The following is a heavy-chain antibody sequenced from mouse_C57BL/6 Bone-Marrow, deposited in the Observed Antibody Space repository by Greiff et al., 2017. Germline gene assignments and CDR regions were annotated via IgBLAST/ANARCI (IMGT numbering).Heavy chain of an antibody. D-gene: IGHD2-4*01. CDR1: GFTFSDYY. CDR2: ISNGGGST. V-gene: IGHV5-12*01. CDR3: ARQGVYDYGAAAFAY. J-gene: IGHJ3*01. Sequence: EVQGVESGGGLVQPGGSLKLSCAASGFTFSDYYMYWVRQTPEKRLEWVAYISNGGGSTYYPDTVKGRFTISRDNAKNTLYLQMSRLKSEDTAMYYCARQGVYDYGAAAFAYWGQGTLVTVSA.